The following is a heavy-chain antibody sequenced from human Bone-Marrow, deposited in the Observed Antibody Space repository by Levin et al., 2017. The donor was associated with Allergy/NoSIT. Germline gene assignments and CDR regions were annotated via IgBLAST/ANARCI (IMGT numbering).Heavy chain of an antibody. CDR2: INPANGNT. J-gene: IGHJ3*01. V-gene: IGHV1-18*01. CDR1: GYNFITYG. Sequence: GESLKISCKASGYNFITYGITWVRQAPGQGLEWMGWINPANGNTKNIQNVQGRLTMTTDTSTRTVYMEMRSLRVDDTAVYYCARGGYFDWSNDAFELWGQGTRVTVSS. D-gene: IGHD3-9*01. CDR3: ARGGYFDWSNDAFEL.